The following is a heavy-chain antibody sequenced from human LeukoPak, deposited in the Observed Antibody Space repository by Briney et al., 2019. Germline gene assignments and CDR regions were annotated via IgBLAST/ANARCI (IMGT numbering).Heavy chain of an antibody. J-gene: IGHJ6*03. Sequence: PSETLSLTCTVSGGSISSYYWSWIRQPPGKGLEWIGYIYYSGSTNYNPSLKSRVTISVDTSKNQFSLKLSSVTAADTAVYYCARGLDECGGDCYSYYYYMDVWGKGTTVTISS. V-gene: IGHV4-59*01. CDR2: IYYSGST. CDR1: GGSISSYY. D-gene: IGHD2-21*02. CDR3: ARGLDECGGDCYSYYYYMDV.